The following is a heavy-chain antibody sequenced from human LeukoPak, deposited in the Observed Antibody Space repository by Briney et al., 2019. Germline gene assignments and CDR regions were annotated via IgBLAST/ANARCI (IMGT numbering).Heavy chain of an antibody. V-gene: IGHV4-30-4*01. CDR2: IYYSGST. CDR3: ARSTLLWKSRWFDP. Sequence: SETLSLTCTVSGGAICSGDYYWSWIRQPPGKGLEWIGYIYYSGSTYYNPSLKSRVTISVDPSKNQFSLKLSSVAAADTAVYYCARSTLLWKSRWFDPWGQGTLVTVSS. CDR1: GGAICSGDYY. J-gene: IGHJ5*02. D-gene: IGHD3-10*01.